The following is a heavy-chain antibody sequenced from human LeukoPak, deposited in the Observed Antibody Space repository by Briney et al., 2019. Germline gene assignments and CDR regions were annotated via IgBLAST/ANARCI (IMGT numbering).Heavy chain of an antibody. V-gene: IGHV3-72*01. CDR1: GFTLSDHF. CDR2: SRNKAESYTT. Sequence: PGGSLRLSCAASGFTLSDHFIDWVRQAPGKGLEWVGRSRNKAESYTTHYAASVKGRFTISRDNAKNSVSLQMNSLRAEDTAVYYCARIYLKQASASWGQGTLVTVSS. D-gene: IGHD3-10*01. J-gene: IGHJ5*02. CDR3: ARIYLKQASAS.